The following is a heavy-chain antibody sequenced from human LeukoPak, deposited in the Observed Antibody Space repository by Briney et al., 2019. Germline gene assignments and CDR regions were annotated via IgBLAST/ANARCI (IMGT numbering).Heavy chain of an antibody. CDR3: AEGVILIGYLDS. V-gene: IGHV3-23*01. D-gene: IGHD2-8*01. CDR1: GITFRSYG. Sequence: GGSLRLSCEASGITFRSYGMSWVRQAPGKGLEWVSSISNSADRTYYADSVKGRFTISRDNSKNILYLEMNRLRADDTAVYYCAEGVILIGYLDSWGQGSLVTVSS. CDR2: ISNSADRT. J-gene: IGHJ4*02.